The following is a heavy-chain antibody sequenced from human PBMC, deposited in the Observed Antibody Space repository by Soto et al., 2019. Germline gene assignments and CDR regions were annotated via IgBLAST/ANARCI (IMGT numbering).Heavy chain of an antibody. CDR1: GDSITGYY. J-gene: IGHJ4*02. Sequence: PSETLSLTCRVSGDSITGYYWGWIRQPPGKGLEWIGSIYYSGSTYNNPSLRSRVSMSIDTSKDQFSLKLKSVTAADTALYFCARQRTSVVTQAYFDVWGPGSLVTVSS. D-gene: IGHD2-21*02. V-gene: IGHV4-39*01. CDR2: IYYSGST. CDR3: ARQRTSVVTQAYFDV.